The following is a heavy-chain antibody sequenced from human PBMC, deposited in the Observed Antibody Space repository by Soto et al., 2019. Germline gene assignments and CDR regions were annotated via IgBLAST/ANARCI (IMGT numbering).Heavy chain of an antibody. CDR2: ISYDGSNK. CDR1: GFTFSSYA. Sequence: VQLVESGGGVVQPGRSLRLSCAASGFTFSSYAMHWVRQAPGKGLEWVAVISYDGSNKYYADSVKGRFTISRDNSKNTLYLQMNSLRAEDTAVYYCARDGNDYGDYVDYYYYGMDVW. J-gene: IGHJ6*01. CDR3: ARDGNDYGDYVDYYYYGMDV. D-gene: IGHD4-17*01. V-gene: IGHV3-30-3*01.